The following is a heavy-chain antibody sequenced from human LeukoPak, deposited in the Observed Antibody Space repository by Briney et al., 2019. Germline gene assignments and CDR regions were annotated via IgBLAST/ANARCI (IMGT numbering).Heavy chain of an antibody. CDR2: ISSSGSTI. V-gene: IGHV3-48*03. D-gene: IGHD2-21*02. J-gene: IGHJ6*03. Sequence: PGGSLRLSCAASGFTFSSYEMNWVRQAPGKGLEWVLYISSSGSTIYYADSVKGRFTISRDNAKNSLYLQMNSLRAEDTAVYYCARANAYCGGDCYSSAFYMDVWGKGTTVTVSS. CDR1: GFTFSSYE. CDR3: ARANAYCGGDCYSSAFYMDV.